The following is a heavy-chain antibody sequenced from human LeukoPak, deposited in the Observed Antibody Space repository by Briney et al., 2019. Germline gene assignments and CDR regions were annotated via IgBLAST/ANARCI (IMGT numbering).Heavy chain of an antibody. D-gene: IGHD3-10*01. CDR1: GFTFTNYG. CDR2: IWYDGSKK. J-gene: IGHJ5*02. CDR3: ARDPNSYHWFDP. Sequence: PGGSLRLSCAAAGFTFTNYGFDWVRQAPGKGLEWVAVIWYDGSKKYYADSVKGRFTVSKDNSKKTVYLQMNSLRAEDTAVYYCARDPNSYHWFDPWGQGTLVTVSS. V-gene: IGHV3-33*01.